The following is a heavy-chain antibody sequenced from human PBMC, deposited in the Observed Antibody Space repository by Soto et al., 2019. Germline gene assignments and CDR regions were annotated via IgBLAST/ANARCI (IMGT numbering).Heavy chain of an antibody. J-gene: IGHJ5*02. V-gene: IGHV3-23*01. CDR3: AKDRTSSWPQEDWFGP. CDR2: ISGSGGST. Sequence: GGSLRLSCAASGFTFSSYAMSWVRQAPGKGLEWVSAISGSGGSTYYADSVKGRFTISRDNSKNTLYLQMNSLRAEDTAVYYCAKDRTSSWPQEDWFGPWGQGTLVTVSS. CDR1: GFTFSSYA. D-gene: IGHD6-13*01.